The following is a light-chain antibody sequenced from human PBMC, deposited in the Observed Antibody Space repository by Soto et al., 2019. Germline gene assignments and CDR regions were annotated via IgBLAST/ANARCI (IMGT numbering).Light chain of an antibody. CDR2: GAS. J-gene: IGKJ5*01. CDR1: QSVTSY. V-gene: IGKV3-15*01. Sequence: EVVMTQSPATLSVSPGERATLSCRASQSVTSYLAWFQQKPGQAPRLLIYGASTRATGIPARFSGSGSGTDFTLTISSLQPEDFATYFCQQANSFPITFGQGTRLEI. CDR3: QQANSFPIT.